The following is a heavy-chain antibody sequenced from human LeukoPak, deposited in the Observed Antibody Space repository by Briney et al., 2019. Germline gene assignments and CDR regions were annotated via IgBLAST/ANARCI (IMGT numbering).Heavy chain of an antibody. CDR1: GGSISSSSYY. V-gene: IGHV4-39*07. CDR2: INHSGST. J-gene: IGHJ5*02. Sequence: SETLSLTCTVSGGSISSSSYYWGWIRQPPGKGLEWIGEINHSGSTNYNPSLKSRVTISVDTSKNQFSLKLSSVTAADTAVYYCASLPVVPAAINRVDPWGQGTLVTVSS. D-gene: IGHD2-2*01. CDR3: ASLPVVPAAINRVDP.